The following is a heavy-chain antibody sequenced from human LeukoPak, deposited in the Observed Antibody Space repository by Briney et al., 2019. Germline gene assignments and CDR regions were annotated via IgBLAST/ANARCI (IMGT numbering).Heavy chain of an antibody. CDR1: GVTVDSNY. V-gene: IGHV3-53*01. Sequence: PGGALRLSCAASGVTVDSNYLRWGRQAPGKGLGWVSTIYTGGNTYYAASVKGRFTISRDFSKNTVFLHMNSLRAEDTAMYYCARGDDSGYYDYFDYWGQGALVTVSS. CDR3: ARGDDSGYYDYFDY. J-gene: IGHJ4*02. D-gene: IGHD3-22*01. CDR2: IYTGGNT.